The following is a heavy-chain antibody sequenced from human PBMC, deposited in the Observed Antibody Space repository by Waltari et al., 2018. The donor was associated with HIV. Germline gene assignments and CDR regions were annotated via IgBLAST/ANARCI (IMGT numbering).Heavy chain of an antibody. D-gene: IGHD3-10*01. J-gene: IGHJ4*02. Sequence: QVQLQQWGAGLLKPSETLSLTCAVYGGSFSRYSWTWIRQPPGKGLEWIGEINDFGSANYNPSVTNRATISVDRSKNQFSLKLKSVTVADTAVYYCARMGHGDGTGSYYAFWGQGNLVTVSS. CDR2: INDFGSA. CDR1: GGSFSRYS. V-gene: IGHV4-34*01. CDR3: ARMGHGDGTGSYYAF.